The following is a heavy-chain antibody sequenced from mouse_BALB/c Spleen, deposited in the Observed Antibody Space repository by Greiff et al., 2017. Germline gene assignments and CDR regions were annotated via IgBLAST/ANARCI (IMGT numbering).Heavy chain of an antibody. Sequence: VMLVESGPGLVAPSQSLSITCTVSGFSLTGYVVHWVRQPPGKGLEWLGVIWAGGSTNYNSALMSRLSISKDNSKSKVFLKMNSLQTDDTAMYYCARGGLGRYDAMDYWGQGTSVTVSS. CDR1: GFSLTGYV. CDR3: ARGGLGRYDAMDY. V-gene: IGHV2-9*02. D-gene: IGHD4-1*01. CDR2: IWAGGST. J-gene: IGHJ4*01.